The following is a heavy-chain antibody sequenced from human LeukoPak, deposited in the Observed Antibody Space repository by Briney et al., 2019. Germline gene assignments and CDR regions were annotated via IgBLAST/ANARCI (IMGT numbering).Heavy chain of an antibody. J-gene: IGHJ3*02. V-gene: IGHV1-8*01. Sequence: ASVKVSCKASGYTFTSYDINWVRQATGQGLEWMGWMNPSSGNTGYAQKFQGRVTMTRNTSISTAYMELSSLRSEDTAVYYCAREWRSGWQQGDAFDIWGQGTMVTVSS. CDR1: GYTFTSYD. D-gene: IGHD6-19*01. CDR3: AREWRSGWQQGDAFDI. CDR2: MNPSSGNT.